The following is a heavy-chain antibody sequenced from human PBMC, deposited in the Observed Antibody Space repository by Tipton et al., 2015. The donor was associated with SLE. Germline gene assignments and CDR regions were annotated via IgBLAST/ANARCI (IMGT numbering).Heavy chain of an antibody. D-gene: IGHD4-23*01. CDR3: ARVNGTYGGSFDI. V-gene: IGHV3-7*01. CDR2: IKQDGSDE. CDR1: GSSFSSYW. Sequence: SLRLSCAASGSSFSSYWMTWVRQAPGKGLEWVAIIKQDGSDEYYVDSVKGRFTISRDNAKNSLFVQMHNLRAGDTAVYYCARVNGTYGGSFDIWGQGTTVTVSS. J-gene: IGHJ3*02.